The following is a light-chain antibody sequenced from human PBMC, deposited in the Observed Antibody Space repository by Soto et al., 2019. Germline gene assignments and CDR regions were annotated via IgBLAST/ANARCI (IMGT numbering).Light chain of an antibody. V-gene: IGKV4-1*01. J-gene: IGKJ2*01. CDR1: QSVLSSSNNQNQ. CDR3: QQYYSPPYT. Sequence: DIVMTQSPDSMAVSLGERATINCKSSQSVLSSSNNQNQLAWYQQKPGQSPKLLIYWASTRESGVPDRFGGSGSGTDFTLTISSLQAEDVAFYYCQQYYSPPYTFGQVTKLEIK. CDR2: WAS.